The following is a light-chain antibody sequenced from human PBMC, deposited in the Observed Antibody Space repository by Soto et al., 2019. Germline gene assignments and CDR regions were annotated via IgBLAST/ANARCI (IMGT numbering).Light chain of an antibody. V-gene: IGLV4-69*01. J-gene: IGLJ2*01. Sequence: QSVLTQSPSASASLGASVKLTCTLSSGHNTYSIAWHQQQPEKGPRSLMKLKSDGSHSRGDGIPDRFSGSSSGAERYLTISSLQSEDEADYYCQTWATGIQVFGGGTKLTVL. CDR2: LKSDGSH. CDR1: SGHNTYS. CDR3: QTWATGIQV.